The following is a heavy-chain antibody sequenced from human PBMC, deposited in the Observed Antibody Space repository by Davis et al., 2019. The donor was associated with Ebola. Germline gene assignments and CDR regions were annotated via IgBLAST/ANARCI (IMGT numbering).Heavy chain of an antibody. CDR2: IIPILGIA. J-gene: IGHJ4*02. Sequence: SVKVSCKASGGTFSSYTISWVRQAPGQGLEWMGRIIPILGIANYAQKFQGRVTITADKSTSTAYMELSSLRSEDTAVYYCASLPRGYSGYDGGGDYWGQGTLVTVSS. CDR3: ASLPRGYSGYDGGGDY. CDR1: GGTFSSYT. D-gene: IGHD5-12*01. V-gene: IGHV1-69*02.